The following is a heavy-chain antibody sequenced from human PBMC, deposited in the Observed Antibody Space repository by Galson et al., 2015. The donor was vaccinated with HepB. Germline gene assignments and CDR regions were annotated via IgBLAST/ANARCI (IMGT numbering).Heavy chain of an antibody. CDR2: INSDGSST. Sequence: SLRLSCAASGFTFSSYWMHWVRQAPGKGLVWVSRINSDGSSTSYADSVKGRFTISRDNAKNTLYLQMNSLRAEDTAVDYCARDPGVLLWFRPDYWGQGTLVTVSS. J-gene: IGHJ4*02. D-gene: IGHD3-10*01. CDR1: GFTFSSYW. V-gene: IGHV3-74*01. CDR3: ARDPGVLLWFRPDY.